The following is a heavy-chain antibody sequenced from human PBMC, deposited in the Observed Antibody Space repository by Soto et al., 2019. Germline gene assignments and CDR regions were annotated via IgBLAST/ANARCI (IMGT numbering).Heavy chain of an antibody. Sequence: GGSLRLSCSTSGFTFSTYAMNWVRQAPGKGLEWVSAISGSGGATYYADSVRGRFTISRDNSKNTLFLQMSSLRAEDTALYYCAKQRAGYGSGSDTFYVDVWGQGTVVTAPQ. V-gene: IGHV3-23*01. CDR1: GFTFSTYA. CDR2: ISGSGGAT. D-gene: IGHD3-10*01. J-gene: IGHJ4*02. CDR3: AKQRAGYGSGSDTFYVDV.